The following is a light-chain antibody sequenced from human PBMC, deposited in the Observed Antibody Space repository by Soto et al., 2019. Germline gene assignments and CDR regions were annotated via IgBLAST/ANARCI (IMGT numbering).Light chain of an antibody. CDR2: DIT. J-gene: IGLJ3*02. Sequence: QSALTQPRSVSGSPGQSVTISCTGTSSVVGGYDYVSWYQQHPGIAPQLILYDITKRPSGVPDRFSGSKSGNTASLTISGLEADDEADYFCCSYAGRYSWVFGGGTKLTVL. CDR3: CSYAGRYSWV. CDR1: SSVVGGYDY. V-gene: IGLV2-11*01.